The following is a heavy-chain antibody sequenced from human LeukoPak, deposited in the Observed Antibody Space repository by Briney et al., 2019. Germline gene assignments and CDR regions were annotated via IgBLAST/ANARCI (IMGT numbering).Heavy chain of an antibody. J-gene: IGHJ4*02. CDR1: GFTFSTCY. CDR3: AGYLPTPAKLFDS. CDR2: IDSSGSDI. Sequence: GGSLRLSCAASGFTFSTCYMSWIRQAPGKGLEWVSYIDSSGSDISYADSVKGRFSISRDNAKNSLYLQMNSLRAEDTAVYYCAGYLPTPAKLFDSWGQGTLVTVSS. V-gene: IGHV3-11*01. D-gene: IGHD3-10*01.